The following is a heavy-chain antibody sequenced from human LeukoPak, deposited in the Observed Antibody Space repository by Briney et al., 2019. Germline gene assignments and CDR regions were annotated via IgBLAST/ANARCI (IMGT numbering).Heavy chain of an antibody. V-gene: IGHV4-39*07. Sequence: SETLSLTCTVSGVSIKTNSDYWGWLRQPPGKGLEWIGSIYHVGGTYYNPSLKSRVTISVDTSKNQFSLKLSSVTAADTAVYYCARPTQTWFDPWGQGTLVTVSS. CDR2: IYHVGGT. CDR3: ARPTQTWFDP. J-gene: IGHJ5*02. CDR1: GVSIKTNSDY.